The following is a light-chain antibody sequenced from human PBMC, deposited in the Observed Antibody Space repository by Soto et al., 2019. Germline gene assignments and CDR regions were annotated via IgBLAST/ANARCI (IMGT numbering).Light chain of an antibody. V-gene: IGKV2D-29*01. J-gene: IGKJ1*01. CDR1: QSLLHSDGKTY. CDR3: MQSIHLRR. Sequence: EIVLTQTPLSLSVTPGQPASISCKSSQSLLHSDGKTYLYWFLQKSGQPPQVLIYELSNRFSGVPDGVSGSGAGTDFTLKISRVEAEGVGVYYCMQSIHLRRFGQGTEVDIK. CDR2: ELS.